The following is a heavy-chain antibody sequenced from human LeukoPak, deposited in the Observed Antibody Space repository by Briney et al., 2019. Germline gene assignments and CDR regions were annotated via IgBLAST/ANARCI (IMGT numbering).Heavy chain of an antibody. D-gene: IGHD3-9*01. CDR1: GFIFSNYA. J-gene: IGHJ4*02. V-gene: IGHV3-23*01. CDR3: AKWGDYDVLTGYYVFDF. Sequence: PGASLRLSCAASGFIFSNYAMYWVRQAPGKGLEWVSAISGRSDNTYYADSVKGRFTLSRDSSKNTLYLQMNSLRADDTAVYYCAKWGDYDVLTGYYVFDFWGQGTLVTVSS. CDR2: ISGRSDNT.